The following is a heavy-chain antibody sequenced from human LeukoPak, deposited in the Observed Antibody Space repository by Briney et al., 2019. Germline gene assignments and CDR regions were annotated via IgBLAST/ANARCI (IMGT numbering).Heavy chain of an antibody. J-gene: IGHJ4*02. CDR2: IYYSGST. Sequence: PSETLSLTCTVSGGSISSYYWSWIRQPPGKGLEWSGYIYYSGSTNYNPSLKSRVTISVDTSKNQFSLKLSSVTAADTAVYYCARVQSRWVFDYWGQGTLVTVSS. V-gene: IGHV4-59*08. D-gene: IGHD1-1*01. CDR1: GGSISSYY. CDR3: ARVQSRWVFDY.